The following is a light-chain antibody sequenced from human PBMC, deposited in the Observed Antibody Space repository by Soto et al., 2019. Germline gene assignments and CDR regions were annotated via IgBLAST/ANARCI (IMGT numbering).Light chain of an antibody. CDR1: GGHSSYA. Sequence: QLVLTQSPSASASLGASVKLTCALSGGHSSYAIAWHQQQPEKGPRALMKLNSDGSHTRGDGIPDRFSGSSSGAERYLTISSLQSEDEADYYCQTWGTGILVFGGGTKVTVL. CDR2: LNSDGSH. J-gene: IGLJ3*02. V-gene: IGLV4-69*01. CDR3: QTWGTGILV.